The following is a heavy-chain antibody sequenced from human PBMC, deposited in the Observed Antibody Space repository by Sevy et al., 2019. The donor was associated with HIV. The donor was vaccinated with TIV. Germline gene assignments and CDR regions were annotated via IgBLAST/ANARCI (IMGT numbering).Heavy chain of an antibody. CDR1: GFSFDSYG. CDR3: AKGGGGHYDPDEIGYYFYYYNMDV. D-gene: IGHD3-22*01. J-gene: IGHJ6*03. CDR2: ISGSGTRT. V-gene: IGHV3-23*01. Sequence: GGSLRLSCAVSGFSFDSYGMTWVRQAPGKGLEWVSGISGSGTRTYYADSVKGRFSISRDNSKNRLYLQMNSLRSEDTAQNYMAKGGGGHYDPDEIGYYFYYYNMDVWGKGTTVTVSS.